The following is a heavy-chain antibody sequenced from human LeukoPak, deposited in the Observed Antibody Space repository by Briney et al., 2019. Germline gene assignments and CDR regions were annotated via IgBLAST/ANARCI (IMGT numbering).Heavy chain of an antibody. V-gene: IGHV3-30*02. CDR3: ARLGSGYYFAFDL. D-gene: IGHD3-22*01. Sequence: PGGSLRLSCAASGFSFSYYGMHWVRQTPGKGLEWVAFIRYDGSEKYYADSVKGRFTISRDNSKNTLSLQMHRLRDADTAVYYCARLGSGYYFAFDLWGRGTLVTVSS. CDR1: GFSFSYYG. CDR2: IRYDGSEK. J-gene: IGHJ2*01.